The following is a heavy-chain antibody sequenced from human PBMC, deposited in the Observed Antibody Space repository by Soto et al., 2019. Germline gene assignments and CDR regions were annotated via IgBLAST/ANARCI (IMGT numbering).Heavy chain of an antibody. Sequence: EVRLLESGGGLVQPGGSLRLSCAASGFTFSSYAMSWVRQAPGKGLEWVSAISGSGGSTYYADSVKGRFTISRDNSKNTLYLKMNSLRAEDTAVYYCANNLAGTWFYYYYGMDVWGQGTTVTVSS. D-gene: IGHD6-19*01. CDR1: GFTFSSYA. J-gene: IGHJ6*02. CDR2: ISGSGGST. V-gene: IGHV3-23*01. CDR3: ANNLAGTWFYYYYGMDV.